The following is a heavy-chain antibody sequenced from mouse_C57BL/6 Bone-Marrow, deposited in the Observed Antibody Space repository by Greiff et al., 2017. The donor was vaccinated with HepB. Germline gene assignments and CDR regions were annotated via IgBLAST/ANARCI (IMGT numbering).Heavy chain of an antibody. CDR2: ISSGSSTI. Sequence: EVQVVESGGGLVKPGGSLKLSCAASGFTFSDYGMHWVRQAPEKGLEWVAYISSGSSTIYYADTVKGRFTISRDNAKNTLFLQMTSLRSEDTAMYYCARAVLRWYFDVWGTGTTVTVSS. J-gene: IGHJ1*03. CDR1: GFTFSDYG. CDR3: ARAVLRWYFDV. V-gene: IGHV5-17*01. D-gene: IGHD1-1*01.